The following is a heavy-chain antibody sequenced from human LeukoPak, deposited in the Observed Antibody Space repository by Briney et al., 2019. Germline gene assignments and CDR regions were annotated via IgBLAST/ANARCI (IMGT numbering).Heavy chain of an antibody. V-gene: IGHV3-30*03. Sequence: GRSLRLSCAASGFTFSSYGMHWVRQAPGKGLEWVAVISYDGSNKYYADSVKGRFTISRDNSKNTLYLQMNSLRAEDTAVYYCARSGGYCSSTSCYGLAYGMDVWGQGTTVTVSS. CDR2: ISYDGSNK. CDR1: GFTFSSYG. CDR3: ARSGGYCSSTSCYGLAYGMDV. D-gene: IGHD2-2*01. J-gene: IGHJ6*02.